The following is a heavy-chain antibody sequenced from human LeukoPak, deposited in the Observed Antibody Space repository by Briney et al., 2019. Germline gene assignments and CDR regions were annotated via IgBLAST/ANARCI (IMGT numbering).Heavy chain of an antibody. Sequence: PGGSLRLSCAASGFTFSNEMNWVRQAPGKGLEWVSYISSSGSTIYYADSVKGRFTISRDNAKNTLYLQMNSLRAEDTAVYYCARDQSRIAAQTFNWFDPWGQGTLVTVSS. J-gene: IGHJ5*02. V-gene: IGHV3-48*03. CDR1: GFTFSNE. D-gene: IGHD6-6*01. CDR2: ISSSGSTI. CDR3: ARDQSRIAAQTFNWFDP.